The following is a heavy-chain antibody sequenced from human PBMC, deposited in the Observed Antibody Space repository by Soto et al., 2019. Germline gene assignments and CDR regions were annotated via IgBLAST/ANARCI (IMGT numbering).Heavy chain of an antibody. CDR1: EFTFNTYS. D-gene: IGHD2-21*02. CDR2: ISSSGSYI. V-gene: IGHV3-21*01. J-gene: IGHJ4*02. Sequence: EVQLVESGGGLVTPGGSLRLSCAASEFTFNTYSMNWVRQAPGKGLDWVSSISSSGSYIFYADSVKGRFTISRDNAKNSLHLQMNSLRDEDTAVYYCARGVEGCGGDCYYFDSWGQGTLVTVSS. CDR3: ARGVEGCGGDCYYFDS.